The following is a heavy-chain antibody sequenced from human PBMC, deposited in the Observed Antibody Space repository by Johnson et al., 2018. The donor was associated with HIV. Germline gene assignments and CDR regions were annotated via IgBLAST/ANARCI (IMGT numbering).Heavy chain of an antibody. J-gene: IGHJ3*02. CDR2: ISYDGSNK. V-gene: IGHV3-30*19. CDR3: AKDSATDPFDI. D-gene: IGHD6-25*01. Sequence: QVQLVESGGGVVQPGRSLRLSCAASGFTFSSYGMHWVRQAPGKGMEWVAVISYDGSNKHYADSVKGRFTISRDNSKNTLYLQMNSLRAEDTAVYYCAKDSATDPFDIWGQGTMVTVSS. CDR1: GFTFSSYG.